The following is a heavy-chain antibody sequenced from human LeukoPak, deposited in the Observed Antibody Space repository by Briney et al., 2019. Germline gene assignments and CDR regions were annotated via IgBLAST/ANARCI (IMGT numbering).Heavy chain of an antibody. CDR3: ARDDALVATGSFDY. V-gene: IGHV1-18*01. J-gene: IGHJ4*02. CDR2: ISAYNGNT. Sequence: ASVKVSCKASGYTFTSCGINWVRQAPGQGLEWMGWISAYNGNTNYAQELQGRVTMTTDTSASTAYMELRSLRSDDTAVYYCARDDALVATGSFDYWGQGTLVTVSS. D-gene: IGHD5-12*01. CDR1: GYTFTSCG.